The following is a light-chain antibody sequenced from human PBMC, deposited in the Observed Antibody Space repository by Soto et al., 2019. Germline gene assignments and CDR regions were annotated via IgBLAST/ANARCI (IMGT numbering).Light chain of an antibody. CDR2: GAS. Sequence: IVLTQSPRTLPLSQGKRATFSSRATKRVSSSYLDWYQQKPGQAPRLLIYGASSMATGIPSRFSGSGSGTDFTLTISSLEPEDFAVFYCQHYDSLPITFGQGTRLEIK. CDR1: KRVSSSY. CDR3: QHYDSLPIT. J-gene: IGKJ5*01. V-gene: IGKV3-20*01.